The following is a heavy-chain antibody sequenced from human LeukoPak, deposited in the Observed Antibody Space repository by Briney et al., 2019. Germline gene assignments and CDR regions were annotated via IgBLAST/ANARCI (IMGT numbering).Heavy chain of an antibody. Sequence: GGSLRLSCAASGFTFSNHAMIWVRQAPGKGLQWVAVISGGGRTTEYEDFVKGRFTISRDNYKNTLSLQMNSLTVEDTAIYFCAKNVVVKRYIDFWGQGTLVTVSS. V-gene: IGHV3-23*01. J-gene: IGHJ4*02. CDR2: ISGGGRTT. CDR3: AKNVVVKRYIDF. D-gene: IGHD2-15*01. CDR1: GFTFSNHA.